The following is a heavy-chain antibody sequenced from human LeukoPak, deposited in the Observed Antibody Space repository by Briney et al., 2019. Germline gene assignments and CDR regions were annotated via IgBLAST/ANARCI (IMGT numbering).Heavy chain of an antibody. V-gene: IGHV3-7*01. Sequence: GGSLRLSCAASGFTFSSYAMSWVRQAPGKGLEWVANIKQDGSEKYYVDSVKGRFTISRDNAKNSLYLQMNSLRAEDTAVYYCARGPSYSSGWWFDYWGQGTLVTVSS. D-gene: IGHD6-19*01. J-gene: IGHJ4*02. CDR2: IKQDGSEK. CDR1: GFTFSSYA. CDR3: ARGPSYSSGWWFDY.